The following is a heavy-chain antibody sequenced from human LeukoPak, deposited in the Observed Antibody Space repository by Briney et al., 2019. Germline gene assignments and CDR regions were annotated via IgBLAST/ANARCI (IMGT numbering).Heavy chain of an antibody. CDR1: GFTFDDHA. CDR2: INWNGGSA. J-gene: IGHJ3*02. Sequence: GGSLRLSCEVSGFTFDDHAINWVRQAPGKGLEWVANINWNGGSAGYGDSVKGRFTISRDNTKNSVFLQMHSLRGDDTALYYCARDMLLEDAFDIWGQGTMVIVSS. CDR3: ARDMLLEDAFDI. D-gene: IGHD3-10*02. V-gene: IGHV3-20*04.